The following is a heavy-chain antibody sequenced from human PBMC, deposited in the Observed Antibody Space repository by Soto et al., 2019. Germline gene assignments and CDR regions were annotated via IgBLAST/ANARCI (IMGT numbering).Heavy chain of an antibody. CDR1: GFTFSSYG. V-gene: IGHV3-30*03. CDR2: ISYDGSNK. Sequence: QVQLVESGGGVVQPGRSLRLSCAASGFTFSSYGMHWVRQAPGKGLEWVAVISYDGSNKYYADSVKGRFTISRDNSKNTLYLQMNSLRAEDTAGYYCAREGYSGYDSQSQNGAHWGQGTLVTVSS. CDR3: AREGYSGYDSQSQNGAH. D-gene: IGHD5-12*01. J-gene: IGHJ4*02.